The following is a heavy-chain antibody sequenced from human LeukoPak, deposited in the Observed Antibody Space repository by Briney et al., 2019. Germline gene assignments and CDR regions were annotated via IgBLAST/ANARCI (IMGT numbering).Heavy chain of an antibody. Sequence: SETLSLTCTVSGGSISSGSYYWSWIRQPAGKGLEWIGRIYTSGSTNYNPSLKSRVTISVDTSKNQFSLKLSSVTAADTAVYYCARVSGLQGSLDAFDIWGQGTMVTVSS. CDR3: ARVSGLQGSLDAFDI. J-gene: IGHJ3*02. CDR2: IYTSGST. D-gene: IGHD2-15*01. CDR1: GGSISSGSYY. V-gene: IGHV4-61*02.